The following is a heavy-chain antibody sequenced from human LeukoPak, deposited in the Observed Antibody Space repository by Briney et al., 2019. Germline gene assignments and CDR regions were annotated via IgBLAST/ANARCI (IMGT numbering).Heavy chain of an antibody. CDR1: GGTFSSYA. Sequence: SVNVSCKASGGTFSSYAISWVRQAPGQGLEWMGGIIPIFGTANYAQKFQGRVTITADESTSTAYMELSSLRSEDTAVYYCARMYVDTAMPGGYYYYGMDVWGQGTTVTVSS. CDR3: ARMYVDTAMPGGYYYYGMDV. V-gene: IGHV1-69*13. CDR2: IIPIFGTA. D-gene: IGHD5-18*01. J-gene: IGHJ6*02.